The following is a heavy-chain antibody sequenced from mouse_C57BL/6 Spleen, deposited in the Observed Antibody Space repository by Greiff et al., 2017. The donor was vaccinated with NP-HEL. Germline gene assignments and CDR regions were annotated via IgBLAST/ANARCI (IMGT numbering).Heavy chain of an antibody. CDR2: ILPGSGST. J-gene: IGHJ3*01. V-gene: IGHV1-9*01. CDR3: ASWGDYDGFAY. D-gene: IGHD2-4*01. Sequence: VQLQQSGAELMKPGASVKLSCKATGYTFTGYWIEWVKQRPGHGLEWIGEILPGSGSTNYNEKFKGKATLTADTSSNTAYMQLISQATEDSAIYTCASWGDYDGFAYWGQGTLVTVSA. CDR1: GYTFTGYW.